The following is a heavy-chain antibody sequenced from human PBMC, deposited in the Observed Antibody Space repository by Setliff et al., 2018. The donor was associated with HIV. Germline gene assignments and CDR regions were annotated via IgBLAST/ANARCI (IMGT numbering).Heavy chain of an antibody. D-gene: IGHD2-15*01. CDR1: GGSFTSFT. CDR2: IMSILRIA. CDR3: AKELSYCSGGNCYFDS. Sequence: SVKVSCKASGGSFTSFTISWVRQAPGQGLEWMGGIMSILRIANYAQKFQGRVTITADKSTRTAYMELSSLRSEDTAVYYCAKELSYCSGGNCYFDSWGQGTLVTVSS. V-gene: IGHV1-69*10. J-gene: IGHJ4*02.